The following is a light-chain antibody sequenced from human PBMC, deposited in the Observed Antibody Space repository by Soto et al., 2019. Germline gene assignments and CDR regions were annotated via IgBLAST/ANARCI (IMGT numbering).Light chain of an antibody. V-gene: IGKV3-20*01. CDR1: QSISRY. J-gene: IGKJ1*01. Sequence: IVLTQSPGTLSLSPGERTTLSCRASQSISRYLAWYQQKTGQGPRLLIYGASSRATGTPDRFSGSGSGTDFTLTINRLEPEDFALYYCQQYGSSPPTFGQGTKVDI. CDR3: QQYGSSPPT. CDR2: GAS.